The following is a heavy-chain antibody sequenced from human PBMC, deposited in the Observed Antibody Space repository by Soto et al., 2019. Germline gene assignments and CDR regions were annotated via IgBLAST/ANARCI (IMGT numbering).Heavy chain of an antibody. CDR2: ISAYNGNT. D-gene: IGHD3-22*01. CDR3: ARDPGYYDSSGYYLTVVSTPRFDY. Sequence: ASVKVSCKASGYTFTSYGISWVRQAPGQGLEWMGWISAYNGNTNYAQKLQGRVTMTTDTSTSAAYMELRSLRSDDTAVYYCARDPGYYDSSGYYLTVVSTPRFDYWGQGTLVTVSS. V-gene: IGHV1-18*01. CDR1: GYTFTSYG. J-gene: IGHJ4*02.